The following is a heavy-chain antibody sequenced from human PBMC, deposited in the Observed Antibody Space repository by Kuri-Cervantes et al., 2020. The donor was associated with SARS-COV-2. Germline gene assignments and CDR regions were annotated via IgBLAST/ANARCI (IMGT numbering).Heavy chain of an antibody. V-gene: IGHV3-21*04. CDR3: ARDVKYDFWSCSPYYYYYMDV. D-gene: IGHD3-3*01. CDR1: GFTFSDYT. Sequence: GESLKISCVASGFTFSDYTLNWVRQAPGKGLEWVSSITRSSVYISYADSLKGRFTISRDNAKNSLYLQMNSLRAEDTALYYCARDVKYDFWSCSPYYYYYMDVWGKGTTVTVSS. CDR2: ITRSSVYI. J-gene: IGHJ6*03.